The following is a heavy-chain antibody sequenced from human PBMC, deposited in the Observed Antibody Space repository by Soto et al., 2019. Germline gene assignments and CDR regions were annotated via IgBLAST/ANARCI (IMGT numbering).Heavy chain of an antibody. J-gene: IGHJ4*02. CDR1: GFTFSSYG. Sequence: GGSLRLSCAASGFTFSSYGMHWVRQAPGKGLEWVAVISYDGSNKYYADSVKGRFTISRDNSKNTLYLQMNSLRAEDTAVYYCAVSVVPFDYWGQGTLVTVSS. CDR2: ISYDGSNK. D-gene: IGHD2-21*01. CDR3: AVSVVPFDY. V-gene: IGHV3-30*03.